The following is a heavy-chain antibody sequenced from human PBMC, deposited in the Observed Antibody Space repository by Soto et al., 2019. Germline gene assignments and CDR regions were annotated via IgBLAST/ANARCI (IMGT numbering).Heavy chain of an antibody. D-gene: IGHD6-13*01. CDR2: IYYSGST. V-gene: IGHV4-30-4*01. CDR1: GGSISSGDYY. J-gene: IGHJ4*02. CDR3: ARMDITAAADTPRVSDY. Sequence: QVQLQESGPGLVKPSQTLSLTCTVSGGSISSGDYYWSWIRQPPGKGLEWIGYIYYSGSTYYNPSLKSRVTRSVDTSKNQFSLKLSSVTAADTAVYYCARMDITAAADTPRVSDYWGQGTLVTVSS.